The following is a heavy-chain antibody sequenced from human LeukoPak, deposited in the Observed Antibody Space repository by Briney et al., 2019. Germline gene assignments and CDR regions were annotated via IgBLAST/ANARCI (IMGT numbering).Heavy chain of an antibody. Sequence: GGSLRLSCAASGFTFSSSWMKWVREAPGKGLESVAVIKEDGSEKHYVDSVKGRFAISRDNAKNSLYLQMNSLRAEDTAVYFCARSMRDVYNPPDYWGQGTLVTVSS. D-gene: IGHD5-24*01. CDR1: GFTFSSSW. CDR3: ARSMRDVYNPPDY. CDR2: IKEDGSEK. J-gene: IGHJ4*02. V-gene: IGHV3-7*05.